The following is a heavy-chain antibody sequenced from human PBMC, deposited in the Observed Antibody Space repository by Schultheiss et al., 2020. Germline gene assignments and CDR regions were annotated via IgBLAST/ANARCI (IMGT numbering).Heavy chain of an antibody. Sequence: SETLSLTCTVSGGSISSGGYYWSWIRQHPGKGLEWIGYIYYSGSTNYNPSLKSRVTISVDTSKNQFSLKLSSVTAADTAVYYCARARDIVVVPAVREGDWFDPWGQGTLVTFSS. D-gene: IGHD2-2*01. CDR3: ARARDIVVVPAVREGDWFDP. J-gene: IGHJ5*02. V-gene: IGHV4-31*03. CDR2: IYYSGST. CDR1: GGSISSGGYY.